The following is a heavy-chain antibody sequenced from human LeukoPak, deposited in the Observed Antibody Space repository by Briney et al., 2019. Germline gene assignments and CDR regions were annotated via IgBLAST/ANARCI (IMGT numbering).Heavy chain of an antibody. CDR3: ARDRYYYDSNGYSSFDY. CDR1: GGSISSYY. J-gene: IGHJ4*02. Sequence: TETLSLTCTVSGGSISSYYWSWIRQPAGKGLEWIGRIHTSGSTNYNPSLKSRVTMSVDTSKNQFSLNLSSVTAADTAVYYCARDRYYYDSNGYSSFDYWGQGTLVTVSS. CDR2: IHTSGST. V-gene: IGHV4-4*07. D-gene: IGHD3-22*01.